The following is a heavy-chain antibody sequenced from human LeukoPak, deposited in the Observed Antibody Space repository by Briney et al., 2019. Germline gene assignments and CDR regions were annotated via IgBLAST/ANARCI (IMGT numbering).Heavy chain of an antibody. J-gene: IGHJ4*02. D-gene: IGHD3-10*01. V-gene: IGHV4-34*01. Sequence: PSETLSLTCAVYRGSFSGYYWSWIRQPPGKGLEWIGSIRYSGRTYYKPSLKSRVTLSVDTSKNQLLLNLRSVTAADTAMYYCAREFNGSPDYLGQGTLVTVSS. CDR3: AREFNGSPDY. CDR1: RGSFSGYY. CDR2: IRYSGRT.